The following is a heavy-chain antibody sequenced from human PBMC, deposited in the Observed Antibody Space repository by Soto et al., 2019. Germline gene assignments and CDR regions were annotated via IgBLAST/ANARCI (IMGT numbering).Heavy chain of an antibody. J-gene: IGHJ6*02. D-gene: IGHD3-22*01. CDR3: ARALVTDYNSRDYHYYFAMDV. CDR1: GGPVSGDDLY. V-gene: IGHV4-31*02. Sequence: SETLSLTCVVSGGPVSGDDLYWSWIRHLPGKGLEWIANVYHTGTTYYNPSLKSRVSMSVDTPQNQFSLILASVTAADTAVYYCARALVTDYNSRDYHYYFAMDVWGQGASVTVSS. CDR2: VYHTGTT.